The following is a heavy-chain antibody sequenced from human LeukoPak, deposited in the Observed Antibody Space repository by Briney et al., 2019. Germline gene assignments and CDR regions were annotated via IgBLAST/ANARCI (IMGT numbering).Heavy chain of an antibody. CDR2: ISSWSTYI. CDR1: GFTFSSYS. D-gene: IGHD7-27*01. J-gene: IGHJ3*02. V-gene: IGHV3-21*01. CDR3: ARDALTGDPSPDAFDI. Sequence: PGGSLTLSCAPSGFTFSSYSMNWAPQARGKGLECVSSISSWSTYIYYADSVKGRFTLTRDNAKNSLYLQMHSLRAEDTAVYYCARDALTGDPSPDAFDIWGQGTMVTVSS.